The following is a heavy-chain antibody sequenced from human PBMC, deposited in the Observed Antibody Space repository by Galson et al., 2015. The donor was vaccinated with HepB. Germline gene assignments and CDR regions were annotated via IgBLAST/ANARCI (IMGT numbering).Heavy chain of an antibody. Sequence: SVKVSCKASGGTFSSYAISWVRQAPGQGLEWMGGIIPIFGIANYAQKFQGRVTITADESTSTAYMELSSLRPEDTAVYYCARARDSSGYSGFDYWGQGTLVTVSS. CDR2: IIPIFGIA. V-gene: IGHV1-69*13. CDR3: ARARDSSGYSGFDY. CDR1: GGTFSSYA. J-gene: IGHJ4*02. D-gene: IGHD3-22*01.